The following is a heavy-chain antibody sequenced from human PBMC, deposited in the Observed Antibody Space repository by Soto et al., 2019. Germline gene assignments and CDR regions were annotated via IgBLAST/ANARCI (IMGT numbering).Heavy chain of an antibody. V-gene: IGHV3-53*01. CDR3: ASWHEREHSYVV. J-gene: IGHJ3*01. CDR2: LYDLDGS. CDR1: GLTVSGKKY. Sequence: DVQLVESGGGLIQPGESLRLSCAAFGLTVSGKKYVAWVRQAPGKGLEWVSALYDLDGSFYADSVKGRFTTSSDSYKPILYLQMNGLRSDYTTVYYCASWHEREHSYVVWGQGTTVTVSS. D-gene: IGHD1-1*01.